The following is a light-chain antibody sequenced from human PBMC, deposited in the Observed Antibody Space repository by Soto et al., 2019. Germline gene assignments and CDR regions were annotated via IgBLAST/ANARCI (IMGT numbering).Light chain of an antibody. Sequence: EIVFTQSPATLSLSPRGKATLSCRASQRVKTFLVWYQQNPGQAHRLLIYEASHRATGIPARFSGSGFGTDFTLTISRLEPEDAAVYYCQPRSTWPPITFGQATRPETK. J-gene: IGKJ5*01. CDR2: EAS. V-gene: IGKV3-11*01. CDR3: QPRSTWPPIT. CDR1: QRVKTF.